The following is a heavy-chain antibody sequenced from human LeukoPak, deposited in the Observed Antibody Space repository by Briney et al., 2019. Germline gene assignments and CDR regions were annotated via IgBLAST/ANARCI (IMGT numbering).Heavy chain of an antibody. CDR2: MSAAGGST. D-gene: IGHD3-16*01. CDR3: AKWGTGIPFDY. Sequence: GGSLRLSCAASGFSVSSNAMSWVRQAPGKAPDWVSGMSAAGGSTYYADSVKGRFTISRDNSKNTLYLQMNSLRAEDTDVYYCAKWGTGIPFDYWGQGTLVTVS. V-gene: IGHV3-23*01. CDR1: GFSVSSNA. J-gene: IGHJ4*02.